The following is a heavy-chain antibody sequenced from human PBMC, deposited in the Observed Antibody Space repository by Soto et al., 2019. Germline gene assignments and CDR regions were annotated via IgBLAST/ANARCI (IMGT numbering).Heavy chain of an antibody. CDR1: GFTFSTFS. CDR3: ARGLAWAFDS. D-gene: IGHD7-27*01. V-gene: IGHV3-48*02. J-gene: IGHJ4*02. CDR2: IGGSGGSI. Sequence: GGSLRLSCAASGFTFSTFSMNWVRQAPGKGLEWLSYIGGSGGSISYADSVKGRFTISRDNGKNTLYLQMSSLRDEATAVYYCARGLAWAFDSWGQGALVTVSS.